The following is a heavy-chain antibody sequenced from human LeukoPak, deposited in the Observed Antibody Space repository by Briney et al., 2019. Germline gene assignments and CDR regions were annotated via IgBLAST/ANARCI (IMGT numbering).Heavy chain of an antibody. CDR3: AREVVAAAGTGGYFDY. V-gene: IGHV1-69*05. CDR1: GGTFSSYA. J-gene: IGHJ4*02. CDR2: IIPIFGTA. Sequence: ASVKVSCKVSGGTFSSYAISWVRQAPGQGLEWMGGIIPIFGTANYAQKFQGRVTITTDESTSTAYMELSSLRSEDTAVYYCAREVVAAAGTGGYFDYWGQGTLVTVSS. D-gene: IGHD6-13*01.